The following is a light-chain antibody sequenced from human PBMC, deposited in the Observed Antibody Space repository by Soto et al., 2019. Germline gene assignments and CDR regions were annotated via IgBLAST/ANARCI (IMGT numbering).Light chain of an antibody. CDR3: QQYNNWPRT. Sequence: TQSPATLSLSPGERATLSCRASQSVGSSLAWYQQKPGQAPRLLIYGPSTRATGIPARFSGSGSGTEFTLTISSLQSEDFALYYCQQYNNWPRTFGQGTKVEIK. V-gene: IGKV3-15*01. CDR1: QSVGSS. CDR2: GPS. J-gene: IGKJ1*01.